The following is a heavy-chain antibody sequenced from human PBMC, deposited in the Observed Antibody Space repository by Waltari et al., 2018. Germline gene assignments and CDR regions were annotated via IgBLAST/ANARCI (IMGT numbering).Heavy chain of an antibody. CDR3: ATTTYYYDSSGHPYFDY. D-gene: IGHD3-22*01. CDR2: IYYSGST. CDR1: GGSISSGDYY. J-gene: IGHJ4*02. Sequence: QVQLQESGPGLVKPSQTLSLTCTVSGGSISSGDYYWSWIRQPPGKGLEWIGFIYYSGSTYYNPSLKSRVTISVDTSKNQFSLKLSSVTAADTAVYYCATTTYYYDSSGHPYFDYWGQGTLVTVSS. V-gene: IGHV4-30-4*08.